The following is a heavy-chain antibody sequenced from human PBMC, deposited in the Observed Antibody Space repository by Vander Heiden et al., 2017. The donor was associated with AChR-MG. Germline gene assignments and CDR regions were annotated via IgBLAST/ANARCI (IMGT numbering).Heavy chain of an antibody. Sequence: QVQLQQWGAGLLKPSETLSLTCAVYGGSFSGYYLSWIRQPPGKGLEGIGEINHSGSTNYNPSLKSRVTISVDTSKNQFSLKRSSVTAADTAVYYCASKTDYDYVWGSYRPLGYFDYWGQGTLVTVSS. V-gene: IGHV4-34*01. CDR3: ASKTDYDYVWGSYRPLGYFDY. CDR1: GGSFSGYY. CDR2: INHSGST. J-gene: IGHJ4*02. D-gene: IGHD3-16*02.